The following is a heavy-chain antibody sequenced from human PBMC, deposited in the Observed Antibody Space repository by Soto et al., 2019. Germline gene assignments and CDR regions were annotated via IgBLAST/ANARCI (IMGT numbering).Heavy chain of an antibody. D-gene: IGHD5-18*01. V-gene: IGHV1-46*01. Sequence: QVQLVQSGAEVKKPGASVKVACKASGYTFTSHYMHWVRQAPGQGLEWMGIINPSGGSTTYAQKFQGRVTMTRDTFTSTVYMELSSLRSEDTAVYYCARETTAIIRAAWFDPWGQGTVVTVSS. J-gene: IGHJ5*02. CDR3: ARETTAIIRAAWFDP. CDR2: INPSGGST. CDR1: GYTFTSHY.